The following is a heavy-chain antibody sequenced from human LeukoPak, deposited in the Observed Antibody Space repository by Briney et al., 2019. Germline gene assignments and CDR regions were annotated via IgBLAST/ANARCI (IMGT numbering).Heavy chain of an antibody. Sequence: PSETLSLTCAVYGGSFSGYYWSWIRQPAGKGLEWIGHIYTSGSTNNNPSLKSRLTLSLDTSKNQFSLNLNSVTAADTAVYYCARATNPGFGKYYFDYWGQGTLVTVSS. V-gene: IGHV4-59*10. J-gene: IGHJ4*02. D-gene: IGHD3-10*01. CDR1: GGSFSGYY. CDR3: ARATNPGFGKYYFDY. CDR2: IYTSGST.